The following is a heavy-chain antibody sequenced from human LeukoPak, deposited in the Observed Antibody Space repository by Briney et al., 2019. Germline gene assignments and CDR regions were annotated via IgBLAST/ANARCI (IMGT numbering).Heavy chain of an antibody. CDR2: INPNSGGT. J-gene: IGHJ6*03. V-gene: IGHV1-2*02. Sequence: ASVKVSCKASGYTFTGYYMHWVRQAPGQGLEWMGWINPNSGGTNYAQKFQGRVTMTRDTSISTAYMELSRLRSDDTAVYYCARESPINGQKQYYYGSGNIYYYYMDVWGKGTTVTISS. CDR3: ARESPINGQKQYYYGSGNIYYYYMDV. CDR1: GYTFTGYY. D-gene: IGHD3-10*01.